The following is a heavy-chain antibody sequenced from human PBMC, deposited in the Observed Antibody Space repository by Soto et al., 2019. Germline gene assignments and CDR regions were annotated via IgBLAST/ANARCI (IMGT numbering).Heavy chain of an antibody. D-gene: IGHD3-10*01. CDR3: ERSKLWFGGRLFDY. Sequence: SETLSLTCTVSGGSLSNYYWNWIRQPPGKALEWIAYIYYSGSTNYNPSLKSRVTISVDTSKNQFSLKLSSVTAADTAVYYRERSKLWFGGRLFDYWGQGTLVTVSS. J-gene: IGHJ4*02. CDR2: IYYSGST. CDR1: GGSLSNYY. V-gene: IGHV4-59*08.